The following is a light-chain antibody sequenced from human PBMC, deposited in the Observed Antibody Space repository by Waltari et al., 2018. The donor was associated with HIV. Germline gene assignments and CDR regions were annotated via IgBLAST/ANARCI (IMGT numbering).Light chain of an antibody. J-gene: IGLJ3*02. V-gene: IGLV1-47*01. CDR1: RSTIGNND. Sequence: QSVLTQPPSASGTPGQRVTISCSGSRSTIGNNDVYWFQQLPGTAPKLLIYRNNQRPSGVPDRFTGSKSGTSVSLAISGLRSEDEADYYCDAWDDSLSGRVFGGGTKLTVL. CDR2: RNN. CDR3: DAWDDSLSGRV.